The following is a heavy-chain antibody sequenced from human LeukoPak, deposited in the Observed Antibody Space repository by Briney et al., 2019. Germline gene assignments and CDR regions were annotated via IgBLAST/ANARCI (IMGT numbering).Heavy chain of an antibody. V-gene: IGHV1-2*02. D-gene: IGHD2-15*01. Sequence: ASVKVPCKASGYVFTGYYMHWVRQAPGQGLEWMGWINPNSGGANYAQKFQGRVTMTRDTSISTAYLELSRLSSDDTAVYYCALLGYCSGASCYAFDYWGQGTLVTVSS. CDR1: GYVFTGYY. J-gene: IGHJ4*02. CDR3: ALLGYCSGASCYAFDY. CDR2: INPNSGGA.